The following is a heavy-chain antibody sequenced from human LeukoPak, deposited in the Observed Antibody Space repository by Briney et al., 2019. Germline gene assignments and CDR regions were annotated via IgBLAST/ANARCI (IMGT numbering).Heavy chain of an antibody. CDR3: ARDQAGTMARGVVDAFDI. Sequence: ASVKVSCKASGYTFTNYGISWVRQAPGQGLEWMGWISAYNGNINFEQKLQGRVTMTTDTSASTAYTELRSLRPDDTAVYYCARDQAGTMARGVVDAFDIWGQGTMVTVSS. D-gene: IGHD3-10*01. V-gene: IGHV1-18*01. CDR1: GYTFTNYG. J-gene: IGHJ3*02. CDR2: ISAYNGNI.